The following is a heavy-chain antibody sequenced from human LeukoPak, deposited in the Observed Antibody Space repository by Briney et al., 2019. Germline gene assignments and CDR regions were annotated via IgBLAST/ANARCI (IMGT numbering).Heavy chain of an antibody. V-gene: IGHV4-39*07. J-gene: IGHJ5*02. CDR3: ARVVSQNGDYAWIVNWFDP. CDR2: IYYSGST. CDR1: GGSISSSSYY. D-gene: IGHD4-17*01. Sequence: SETLSLTCTVSGGSISSSSYYWGWIRQPPGKGLEWIGSIYYSGSTYYNPSLKSRVTISVDTSKNQFSLKLSSVTAADTAVYYCARVVSQNGDYAWIVNWFDPWGQGTLVTVSS.